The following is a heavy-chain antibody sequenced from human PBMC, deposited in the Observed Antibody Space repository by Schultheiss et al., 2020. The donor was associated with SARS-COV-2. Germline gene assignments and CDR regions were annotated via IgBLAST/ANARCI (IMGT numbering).Heavy chain of an antibody. V-gene: IGHV3-30*04. CDR3: ARDSGSYLLYGMDV. Sequence: GESLKISCAGSGFTFSSYAMHWVRQAPGKGLEWVAVISYDGSNKYYADSVKGRFTISRDNSKNTLYLQMNSLRAEDTAVYYCARDSGSYLLYGMDVWGQGTTVTVSS. CDR2: ISYDGSNK. CDR1: GFTFSSYA. D-gene: IGHD1-26*01. J-gene: IGHJ6*02.